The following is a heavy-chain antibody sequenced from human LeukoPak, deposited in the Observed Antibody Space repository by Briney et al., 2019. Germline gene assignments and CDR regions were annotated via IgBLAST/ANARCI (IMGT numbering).Heavy chain of an antibody. V-gene: IGHV4-59*01. Sequence: PSETLSLTCTVSGGSISSYYWSWIRQPPGKGLEWIGYIYYSGSTNYNPSLKSRVTISVDTSKNQFSLKLSSVTAADTAVYYCARALSYCSSTSCYGPVDYYYYMDVWGKGTTVTVSS. J-gene: IGHJ6*03. CDR3: ARALSYCSSTSCYGPVDYYYYMDV. CDR1: GGSISSYY. D-gene: IGHD2-2*01. CDR2: IYYSGST.